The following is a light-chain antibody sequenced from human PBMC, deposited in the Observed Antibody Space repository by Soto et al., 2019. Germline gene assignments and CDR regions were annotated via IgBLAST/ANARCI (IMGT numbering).Light chain of an antibody. Sequence: AIKLTQSPSSLSASVGDRVTITCRASQGISGALAWYQQKPGRAPTLLIYDASSLESGVPSRFSGSESGTDFTLTISSLQPDDFATYYCQQLNSYPITFGQGTRLEVK. CDR3: QQLNSYPIT. CDR1: QGISGA. V-gene: IGKV1-13*02. CDR2: DAS. J-gene: IGKJ5*01.